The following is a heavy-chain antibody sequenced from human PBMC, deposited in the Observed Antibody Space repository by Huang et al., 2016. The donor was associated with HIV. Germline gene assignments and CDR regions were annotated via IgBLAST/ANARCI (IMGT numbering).Heavy chain of an antibody. CDR1: GYTFTNYD. J-gene: IGHJ4*02. CDR2: MNPNTGNT. CDR3: ARSAYGDLDY. Sequence: QVHLVQSGAVVKKPGASVKVSCKASGYTFTNYDINWVRQAPGRGLEWMGWMNPNTGNTGFAQSCQGRVTMTRKTSITTAYMELTSLTSEDTAVYYCARSAYGDLDYWGLGTLVIVSS. V-gene: IGHV1-8*02. D-gene: IGHD4-17*01.